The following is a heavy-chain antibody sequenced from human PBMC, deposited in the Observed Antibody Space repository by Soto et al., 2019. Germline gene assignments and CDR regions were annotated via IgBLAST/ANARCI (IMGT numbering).Heavy chain of an antibody. CDR2: IRQDGSET. CDR1: GFTFSNYW. CDR3: ATTKSFDY. Sequence: EVQVVESGGGLVQPGGSLKLSCVASGFTFSNYWMSWVRQAPGKGLEWVANIRQDGSETNFVDSVNGRFTISRDNAKNSVDLQLNSLRAEDTAVYYCATTKSFDYWGQGTLVTVSS. V-gene: IGHV3-7*01. J-gene: IGHJ4*02.